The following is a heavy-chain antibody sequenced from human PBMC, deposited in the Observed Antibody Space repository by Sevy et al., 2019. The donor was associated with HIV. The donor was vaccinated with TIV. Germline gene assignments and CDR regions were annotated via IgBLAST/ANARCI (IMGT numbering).Heavy chain of an antibody. CDR2: INEDGAVK. D-gene: IGHD6-19*01. J-gene: IGHJ4*02. V-gene: IGHV3-7*01. CDR1: GFRFSNFW. Sequence: GGSLRLSCAASGFRFSNFWMSWVRQAPGKGLEWVANINEDGAVKYNADSVKGRFIISRDTANDSLYVQMFSLRAEDTAVYYCAKIGKGGWDFDSWGQGTRVTVSS. CDR3: AKIGKGGWDFDS.